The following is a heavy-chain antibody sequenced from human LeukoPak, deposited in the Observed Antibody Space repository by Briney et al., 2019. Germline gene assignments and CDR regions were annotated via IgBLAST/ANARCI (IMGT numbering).Heavy chain of an antibody. J-gene: IGHJ4*02. CDR1: GGSISSYY. D-gene: IGHD3-22*01. CDR2: IYTSGST. V-gene: IGHV4-4*07. Sequence: IPSETLSLTCTVSGGSISSYYWSWIRQPAGKGLEWIGRIYTSGSTNYNPSLKSRVTMSVDTSKNQFSLKLSSVTAADTAVYYCARDNYYYDSSGYYFFPRYWGQGTLVTVSS. CDR3: ARDNYYYDSSGYYFFPRY.